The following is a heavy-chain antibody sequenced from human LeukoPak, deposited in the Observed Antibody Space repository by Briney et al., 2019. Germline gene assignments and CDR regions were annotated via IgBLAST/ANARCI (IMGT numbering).Heavy chain of an antibody. CDR2: IRYDGSNK. CDR3: AKITVGATTGDY. CDR1: GFTFSSYG. D-gene: IGHD1-26*01. J-gene: IGHJ4*02. V-gene: IGHV3-30*02. Sequence: GGSLRLSCAASGFTFSSYGMHWVRQAPGKGLEWVAFIRYDGSNKYYADSVKGRFTISRDNSKNTLYLQMNSLRSEDTAVYYCAKITVGATTGDYWGQGTLVTVSS.